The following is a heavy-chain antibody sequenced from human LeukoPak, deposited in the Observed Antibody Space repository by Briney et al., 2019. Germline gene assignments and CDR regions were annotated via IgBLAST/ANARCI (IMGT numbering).Heavy chain of an antibody. CDR1: GGTFSSYA. CDR3: ARERQEDTAMVWDY. J-gene: IGHJ4*02. CDR2: IIPIFGTA. D-gene: IGHD5-18*01. Sequence: GGSVKVSCKASGGTFSSYAISWVRQAPGQGLEWMGGIIPIFGTANYAQKFQGRVTITTDESTSTAYMELSSLRSEDTAVYYCARERQEDTAMVWDYWGQGALVTVSS. V-gene: IGHV1-69*05.